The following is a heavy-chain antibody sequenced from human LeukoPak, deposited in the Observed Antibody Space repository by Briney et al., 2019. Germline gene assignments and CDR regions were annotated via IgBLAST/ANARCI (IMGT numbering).Heavy chain of an antibody. CDR3: ATAPYYYGSGSYYSFRFDY. V-gene: IGHV1-69-2*01. CDR1: GYTFTDYY. Sequence: ASVKISFKVSGYTFTDYYMHWVQHAPGKGLEWKGLVDPEDGETIYAEKFQGRVTITADTSTDTAYMELSSLRSEDTAVYYCATAPYYYGSGSYYSFRFDYWGQGTLVTVSS. CDR2: VDPEDGET. J-gene: IGHJ4*02. D-gene: IGHD3-10*01.